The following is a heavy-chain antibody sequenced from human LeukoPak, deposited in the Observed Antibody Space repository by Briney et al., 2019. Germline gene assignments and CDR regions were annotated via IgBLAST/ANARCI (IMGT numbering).Heavy chain of an antibody. J-gene: IGHJ3*01. V-gene: IGHV4-39*07. D-gene: IGHD4-17*01. CDR3: TRNATTGPTKAAFDV. CDR1: GGSISSSSYY. Sequence: KTSETLSLTCTVSGGSISSSSYYWGWIRQPPGRGLEWIGHIYHSGSGYYNPSLKSRVAMSVDTSKNQFSLKLSSVTAVDTAVYYCTRNATTGPTKAAFDVWGQGTMVTVSS. CDR2: IYHSGSG.